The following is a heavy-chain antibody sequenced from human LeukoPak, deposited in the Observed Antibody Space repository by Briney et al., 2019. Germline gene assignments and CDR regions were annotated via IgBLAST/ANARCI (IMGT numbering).Heavy chain of an antibody. J-gene: IGHJ4*02. CDR3: ARVYAHYSSNHFDY. D-gene: IGHD6-13*01. Sequence: PSETLSLTCTVSGGSISSYYWSWIRQPPGKGLEWIGYMYYSGSTNYNPSLKSRVTISVDTSKNQFSLKLSSVTAADTAVYYCARVYAHYSSNHFDYWGQGTLVTVSS. V-gene: IGHV4-59*01. CDR2: MYYSGST. CDR1: GGSISSYY.